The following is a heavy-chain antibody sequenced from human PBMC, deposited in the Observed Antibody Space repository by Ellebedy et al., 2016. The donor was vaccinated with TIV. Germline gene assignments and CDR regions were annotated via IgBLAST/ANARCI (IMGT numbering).Heavy chain of an antibody. J-gene: IGHJ3*02. CDR1: GFSFTTYW. D-gene: IGHD4-23*01. CDR2: IDPSDSHT. V-gene: IGHV5-10-1*01. CDR3: ATHYGGGGHDGFDI. Sequence: GESLKISCKTSGFSFTTYWITWVRQMPGKGLEWMGRIDPSDSHTNYSPSFQGHVIISADKSSSTAYLQWSSLKASDTAMYYCATHYGGGGHDGFDIWGQGTTVIVSS.